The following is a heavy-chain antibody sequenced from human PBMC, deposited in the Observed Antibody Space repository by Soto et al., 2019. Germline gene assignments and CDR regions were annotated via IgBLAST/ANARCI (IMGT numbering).Heavy chain of an antibody. D-gene: IGHD1-26*01. Sequence: QVQLVESGGGVVQPGRSLRLSCAASGFTFSSYAMHWVRQAPGKGLEWVAVISYDGSNKYYADSVKGQFTISRDNSKNKLYVQMNSLRAEDTAVYYCARTFEQWELRYDIWGQGTMVTVSS. CDR3: ARTFEQWELRYDI. J-gene: IGHJ3*02. CDR2: ISYDGSNK. CDR1: GFTFSSYA. V-gene: IGHV3-30-3*01.